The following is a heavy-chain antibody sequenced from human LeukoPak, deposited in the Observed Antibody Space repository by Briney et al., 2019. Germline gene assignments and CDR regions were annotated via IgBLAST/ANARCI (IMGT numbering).Heavy chain of an antibody. V-gene: IGHV1-18*01. J-gene: IGHJ6*01. D-gene: IGHD4-17*01. CDR1: GYTFTSYG. CDR2: ISAYNGNT. Sequence: ASVKVSCKASGYTFTSYGVSWVRQAPGQGLEWMGWISAYNGNTNYAQKLQGRVTMTTDTSTSTAYMELRSLRSDDTAVYYCARDRPSYGDYGMDVWGQGTTVTVSS. CDR3: ARDRPSYGDYGMDV.